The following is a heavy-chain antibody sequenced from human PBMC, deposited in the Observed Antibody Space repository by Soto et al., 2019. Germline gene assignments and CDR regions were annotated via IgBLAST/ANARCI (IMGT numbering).Heavy chain of an antibody. D-gene: IGHD3-10*01. V-gene: IGHV3-48*01. J-gene: IGHJ4*02. CDR1: GFTFSSYS. CDR2: ISSGSSTI. CDR3: ARYRFGELPDY. Sequence: GGSLRLSCAASGFTFSSYSMNWVRQAPGKGLEWVSYISSGSSTIYYADSVKGRFTISRDNAKNSLYLQMNSLRAEDTAVYYCARYRFGELPDYWGQGTLVTVSS.